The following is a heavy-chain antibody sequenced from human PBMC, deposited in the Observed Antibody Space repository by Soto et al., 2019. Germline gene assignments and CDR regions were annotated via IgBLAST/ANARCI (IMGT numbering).Heavy chain of an antibody. CDR2: ISGSGGST. D-gene: IGHD6-19*01. Sequence: EVQLLESGGGLEQPGVSLRLSCAASGLTFSTYAMSWVRQAPGKGLEWVSAISGSGGSTYYADSVKGRFTISRDNSKNTLYLLMNSLRAEDTAVYYCAKDPSPSQWVQRANWFDSWGQGTLVTVSS. CDR1: GLTFSTYA. CDR3: AKDPSPSQWVQRANWFDS. J-gene: IGHJ5*01. V-gene: IGHV3-23*01.